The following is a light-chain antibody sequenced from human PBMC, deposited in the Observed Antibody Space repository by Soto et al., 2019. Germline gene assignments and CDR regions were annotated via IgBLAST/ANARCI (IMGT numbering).Light chain of an antibody. CDR2: LEGSGSY. V-gene: IGLV4-60*03. CDR1: SGHSSYI. J-gene: IGLJ2*01. CDR3: ETWDSKEV. Sequence: QSVLTQSSSASASLGSSVKLTCTLSSGHSSYIIAWHQQQPGKAPRYLMKLEGSGSYNKGSGVPDRFSGSSSGADRYLTISNLQSEDEADYYCETWDSKEVFGGGTKLTVL.